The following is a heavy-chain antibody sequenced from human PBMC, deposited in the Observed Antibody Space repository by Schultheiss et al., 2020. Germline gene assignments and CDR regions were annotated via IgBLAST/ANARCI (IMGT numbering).Heavy chain of an antibody. D-gene: IGHD2-15*01. V-gene: IGHV3-23*01. J-gene: IGHJ4*02. CDR1: GFTVSSNY. CDR2: ISGSGGST. CDR3: AKGVAAIFDY. Sequence: GGSLRLSCAASGFTVSSNYMSWVRQAPGKGLEWVSAISGSGGSTYYADSVKGRFTISRDNSKNTLYLQMNSLRAEDTAVYYCAKGVAAIFDYWGQGTLVTVSS.